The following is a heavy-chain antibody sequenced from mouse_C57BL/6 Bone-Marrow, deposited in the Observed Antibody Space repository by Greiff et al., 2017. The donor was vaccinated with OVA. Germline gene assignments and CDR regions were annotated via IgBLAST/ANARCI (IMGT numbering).Heavy chain of an antibody. CDR1: GFPIPSGFY. D-gene: IGHD1-1*02. V-gene: IGHV3-6*01. J-gene: IGHJ4*01. CDR3: ARDGTFYAMDY. CDR2: ISYDGSN. Sequence: EVQLQQSGPGLVKPSQSLALTLSVPGFPIPSGFYWIWIRQFPGNKLEWMGYISYDGSNNYNPSLKNRISITRDTSKNPFFLKLNSVTTEDTATYDCARDGTFYAMDYWGQGTSVTVSS.